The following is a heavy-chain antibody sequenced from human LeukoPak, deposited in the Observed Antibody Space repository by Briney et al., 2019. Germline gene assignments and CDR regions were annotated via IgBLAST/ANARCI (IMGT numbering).Heavy chain of an antibody. CDR3: ARITYDFWSGYYMPDDP. D-gene: IGHD3-3*01. V-gene: IGHV1-18*04. CDR2: ISIYNGNT. CDR1: GYTFTDYY. Sequence: ASVKVSCKASGYTFTDYYMQWVRQAPGQGLEWMGWISIYNGNTDYAQKLRGRVTMTTDTSTSTAYMELRSLRSDDTAVYYCARITYDFWSGYYMPDDPWGQGTLVTVSS. J-gene: IGHJ5*02.